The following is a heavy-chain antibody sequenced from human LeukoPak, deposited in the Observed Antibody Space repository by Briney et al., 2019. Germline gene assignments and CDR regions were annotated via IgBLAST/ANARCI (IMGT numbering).Heavy chain of an antibody. CDR1: GYTFTSYG. CDR3: ARARGEYSSSLDYYYYGMDV. V-gene: IGHV1-18*01. D-gene: IGHD6-13*01. CDR2: ISAYNGNT. Sequence: ASVKVSCKASGYTFTSYGISWVRQAPRQGLEWMGWISAYNGNTNYAQKLQGRVTMTTDTSTSTAYMELRSLRSDDTAVYYCARARGEYSSSLDYYYYGMDVWGQGTTVTVSS. J-gene: IGHJ6*02.